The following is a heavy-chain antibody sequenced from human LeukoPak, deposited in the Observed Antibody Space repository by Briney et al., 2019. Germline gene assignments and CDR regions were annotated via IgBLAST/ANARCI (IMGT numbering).Heavy chain of an antibody. V-gene: IGHV3-23*01. CDR3: AKDRSAARVGATPTYYFDY. CDR2: ISGSGSST. Sequence: GGSLRLSCAASGISFSSYAMNWVRQAPGKGLEWVSGISGSGSSTYYADSVKGRFTISRDNSRNALYLQMDGLTADDTAVYYCAKDRSAARVGATPTYYFDYWGQGTLVTVSS. CDR1: GISFSSYA. J-gene: IGHJ4*02. D-gene: IGHD1-26*01.